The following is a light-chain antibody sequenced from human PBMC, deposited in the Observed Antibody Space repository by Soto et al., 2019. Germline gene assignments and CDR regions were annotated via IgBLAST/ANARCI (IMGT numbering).Light chain of an antibody. J-gene: IGKJ4*01. CDR3: QQFNTYPALT. V-gene: IGKV1-13*02. CDR2: DVS. CDR1: QVISSA. Sequence: AIQLTQSPSSLSASVGDRVTITCRASQVISSALAWYPQKPGKSPKLLIYDVSSLESGVPSRFSGSGSGTDFTLTISSMQPEDFANYYCQQFNTYPALTFGGGTKVEIK.